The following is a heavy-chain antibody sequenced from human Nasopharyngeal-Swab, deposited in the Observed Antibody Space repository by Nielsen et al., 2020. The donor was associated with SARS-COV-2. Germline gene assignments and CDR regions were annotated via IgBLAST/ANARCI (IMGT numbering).Heavy chain of an antibody. CDR2: IKSKTDGGTT. J-gene: IGHJ4*02. Sequence: GESLKISCAASVFTFSNAWMSWVRQAPGKGLEWVGRIKSKTDGGTTDYAAPVKGRFTISRDDSKNTLYLQMNSLKTEDTAVYYCTTKRSPFDYWGQGTLVTVSS. CDR1: VFTFSNAW. V-gene: IGHV3-15*01. CDR3: TTKRSPFDY.